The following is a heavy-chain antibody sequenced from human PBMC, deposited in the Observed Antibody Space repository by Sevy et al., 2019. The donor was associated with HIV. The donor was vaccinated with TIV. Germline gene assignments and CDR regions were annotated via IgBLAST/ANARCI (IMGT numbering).Heavy chain of an antibody. J-gene: IGHJ5*02. CDR1: GGSISPYY. D-gene: IGHD3-9*01. CDR3: ARDFSQYAGYFDH. V-gene: IGHV4-59*01. Sequence: SETLSLTCTVSGGSISPYYWNWIRQPPGKGLDWIGYISYTGSTNYNPSLKSRVTLSLDTSKNQFSLKLKSVTAADTALYYCARDFSQYAGYFDHWGQGTLVTVSS. CDR2: ISYTGST.